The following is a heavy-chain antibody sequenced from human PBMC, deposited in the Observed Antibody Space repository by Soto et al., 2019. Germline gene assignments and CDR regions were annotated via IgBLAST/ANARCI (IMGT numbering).Heavy chain of an antibody. CDR3: ARDPSFGAFDI. Sequence: EVQLVESGGGLVQPGGSLSLSCEASGFTFRSSWMSWVRQAPGKGLEWVSYIKPDGSETYYGDSVRGRFTISRDNAKNSLYLQMNSLRAEYTALYFCARDPSFGAFDIWGQGTMVTVS. CDR1: GFTFRSSW. D-gene: IGHD3-10*01. V-gene: IGHV3-7*01. J-gene: IGHJ3*02. CDR2: IKPDGSET.